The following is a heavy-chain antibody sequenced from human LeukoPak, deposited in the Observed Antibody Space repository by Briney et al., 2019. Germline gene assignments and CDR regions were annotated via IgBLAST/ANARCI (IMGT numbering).Heavy chain of an antibody. CDR3: AHSPGTYYDFWSGYSDYYGMDV. J-gene: IGHJ6*02. CDR2: IYWDDDK. CDR1: GFSLSTSGVG. D-gene: IGHD3-3*01. V-gene: IGHV2-5*02. Sequence: SGPTLVNPTQTLTLTCTFSGFSLSTSGVGVGWIRQPPGKALEWLALIYWDDDKRYSPSLKSRLTITKDTSKTQVVLTMTNMDPVDTATYYCAHSPGTYYDFWSGYSDYYGMDVWGQGTTVTVSS.